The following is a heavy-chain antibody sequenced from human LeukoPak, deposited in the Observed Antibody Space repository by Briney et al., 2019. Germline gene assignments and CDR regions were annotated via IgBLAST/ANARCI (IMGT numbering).Heavy chain of an antibody. CDR2: IYYSGST. J-gene: IGHJ3*02. CDR3: AKWSRITMIVVVISTDAFDI. D-gene: IGHD3-22*01. CDR1: GGSISSYY. Sequence: SETLSLTCTVSGGSISSYYWSWIRQPPGKGLEWIGYIYYSGSTNYNPSLKSRVTISVDTSKNQFSLKLSSVTAADTAVYYCAKWSRITMIVVVISTDAFDIWGQGTMVTVSS. V-gene: IGHV4-59*08.